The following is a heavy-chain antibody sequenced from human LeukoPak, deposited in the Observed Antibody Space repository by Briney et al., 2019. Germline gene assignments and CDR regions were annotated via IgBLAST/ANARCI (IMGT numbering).Heavy chain of an antibody. CDR1: GGSLSGYY. J-gene: IGHJ4*02. Sequence: SETLSLTCAVYGGSLSGYYWTWIRQPPGERLQWMGEINHVGTTDYNPSLKSRVTISVDTSNNQFSLKLNSVTAADTAVYFCARLGQPRDYWGQGTLVTVSP. V-gene: IGHV4-34*01. CDR2: INHVGTT. CDR3: ARLGQPRDY.